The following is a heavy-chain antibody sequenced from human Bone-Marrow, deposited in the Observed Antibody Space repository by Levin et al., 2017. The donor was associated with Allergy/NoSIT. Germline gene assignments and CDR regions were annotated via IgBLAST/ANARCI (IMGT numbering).Heavy chain of an antibody. J-gene: IGHJ4*02. CDR1: GYTFTGYY. D-gene: IGHD3-10*01. CDR2: INPNSGGT. V-gene: IGHV1-2*02. Sequence: ASVKVSCKASGYTFTGYYMHWVRQAPGQGLEWMGWINPNSGGTNYAQKFQGRVTMTRDTSISTAYMELSRLRSDDTAVYYCARGPSDRYYGSGSYYGEDYWGQGTLVTVSS. CDR3: ARGPSDRYYGSGSYYGEDY.